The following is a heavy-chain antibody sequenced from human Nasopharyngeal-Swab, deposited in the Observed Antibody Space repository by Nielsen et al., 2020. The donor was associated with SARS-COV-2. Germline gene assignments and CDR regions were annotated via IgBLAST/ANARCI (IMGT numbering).Heavy chain of an antibody. Sequence: GGSLRLSCAASGFTLSNYGMHWVRQAPGKGLEWAAAISYDGSTEYYADSAKGRFTISRDSAKNALYLEMNSLRPEDTAVYYCARDDGSLGDYWGQGTLVTVSS. D-gene: IGHD3-10*01. CDR3: ARDDGSLGDY. CDR1: GFTLSNYG. V-gene: IGHV3-30*03. CDR2: ISYDGSTE. J-gene: IGHJ4*02.